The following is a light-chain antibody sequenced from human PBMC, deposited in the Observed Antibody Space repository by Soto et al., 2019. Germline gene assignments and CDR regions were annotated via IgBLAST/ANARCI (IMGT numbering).Light chain of an antibody. CDR1: QSVSSY. CDR2: AAS. CDR3: QQSFDTPLT. Sequence: DIQMTQSPSSLSASVGDRISITCRASQSVSSYLNWYQQKPGKAPRLLIYAASHLQTGVPSRFRGTGSGTDFTLTISSLQPEDFSTYHCQQSFDTPLTFGGGTKVDIK. V-gene: IGKV1-39*01. J-gene: IGKJ4*01.